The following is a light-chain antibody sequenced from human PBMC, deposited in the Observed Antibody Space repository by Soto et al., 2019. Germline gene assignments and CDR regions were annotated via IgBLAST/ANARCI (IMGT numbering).Light chain of an antibody. J-gene: IGKJ1*01. CDR3: HQYNSYGRT. CDR1: QSISSW. CDR2: KAS. Sequence: DIQMTQSPSTLSASVGDRVTITCRASQSISSWLAWYQQKPGKAPKLLIYKASSLESGVPSRFSGSGSGTEFTLTISSLQPDDFATYYCHQYNSYGRTFGQGTKVEIK. V-gene: IGKV1-5*03.